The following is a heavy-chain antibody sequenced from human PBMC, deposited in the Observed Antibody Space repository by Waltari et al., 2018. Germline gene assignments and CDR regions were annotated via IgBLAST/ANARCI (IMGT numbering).Heavy chain of an antibody. V-gene: IGHV4-34*01. Sequence: QVQLQQWGAGLLKPSETLSLTCAVYGGSFSGYYWSCIRQPPGKGLEWNGEINHRGSTNYNPAIKGRVTISVEKAKNQFSLKLSSVTAADTAVYYCARGGRCSSTSCQYYYYYYGMDVWGQGTTVTVSS. J-gene: IGHJ6*02. D-gene: IGHD2-2*01. CDR1: GGSFSGYY. CDR2: INHRGST. CDR3: ARGGRCSSTSCQYYYYYYGMDV.